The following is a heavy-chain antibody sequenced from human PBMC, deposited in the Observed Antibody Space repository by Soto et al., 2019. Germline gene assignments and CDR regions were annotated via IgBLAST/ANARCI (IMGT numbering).Heavy chain of an antibody. CDR1: GGSISSYY. CDR3: ARERSSGYYYFDY. J-gene: IGHJ4*02. D-gene: IGHD3-22*01. CDR2: IYYSGST. Sequence: PASPLSLTFTFSGGSISSYYWSWIRQPPGKGLEWIGYIYYSGSTNYNPSLKSRVTISVDTSKNQFSLKLSSVTAADTAVYYCARERSSGYYYFDYWGQGTLVTVSS. V-gene: IGHV4-59*01.